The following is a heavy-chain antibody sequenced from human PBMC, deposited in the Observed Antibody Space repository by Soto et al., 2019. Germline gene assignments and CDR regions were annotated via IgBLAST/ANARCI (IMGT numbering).Heavy chain of an antibody. CDR2: IWYDGSNK. V-gene: IGHV3-33*01. CDR3: ARVGIEARSLYYYGMDV. Sequence: QSVGSLRLSCAASGFTFSSYGMHWVRQSPGKGLEWVAVIWYDGSNKYYADSVKGRFTISRDNSKNTLYLQMNSLRAEDTAVYYCARVGIEARSLYYYGMDVWGQGTTVTVSS. CDR1: GFTFSSYG. D-gene: IGHD6-6*01. J-gene: IGHJ6*02.